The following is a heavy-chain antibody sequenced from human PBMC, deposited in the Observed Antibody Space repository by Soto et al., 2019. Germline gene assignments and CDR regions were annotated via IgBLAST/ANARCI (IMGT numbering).Heavy chain of an antibody. V-gene: IGHV4-39*01. CDR3: AREMGGSIDY. CDR2: IYHSGST. J-gene: IGHJ4*02. CDR1: GGSISSSSYY. D-gene: IGHD1-26*01. Sequence: QLQLQESGPGLVKPSETLSLTCTVSGGSISSSSYYWGWIRQPPGKGLEWIGTIYHSGSTYSKPSLKSRVTISVDMSKNQFSLKLNSVTAADTAIYYCAREMGGSIDYWGQGTLVTVSS.